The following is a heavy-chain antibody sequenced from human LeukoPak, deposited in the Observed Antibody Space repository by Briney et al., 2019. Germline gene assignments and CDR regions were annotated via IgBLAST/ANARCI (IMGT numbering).Heavy chain of an antibody. CDR2: ISGSGGST. CDR1: GFTFSSYA. CDR3: ARDRIPVGEAFDI. D-gene: IGHD3-10*01. V-gene: IGHV3-23*01. Sequence: GGSLRLSCAASGFTFSSYAMSWVRQAPGKGLEWVSAISGSGGSTYYADSVKGRFTISRNNSKNTLYLQMNSLRAEDTAVYYCARDRIPVGEAFDIWGQGTMVTVSS. J-gene: IGHJ3*02.